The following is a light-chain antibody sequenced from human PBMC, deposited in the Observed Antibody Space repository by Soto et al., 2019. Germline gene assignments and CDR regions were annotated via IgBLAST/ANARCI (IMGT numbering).Light chain of an antibody. V-gene: IGLV2-8*01. Sequence: QSALTQPPSASGSPGQSVTISCTGTSSDVGAYNYLSWYQQHPGKAPKLMIYEVSKRPSGVPDRFSGSKSGNTASLTVSGLQAEDEADYYCSSYAGSNNYVFGTGTQLTAL. CDR2: EVS. CDR3: SSYAGSNNYV. J-gene: IGLJ1*01. CDR1: SSDVGAYNY.